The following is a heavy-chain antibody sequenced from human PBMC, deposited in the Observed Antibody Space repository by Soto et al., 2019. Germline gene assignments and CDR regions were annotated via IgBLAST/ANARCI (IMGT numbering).Heavy chain of an antibody. CDR1: GGTFSSHR. D-gene: IGHD6-13*01. CDR2: IVPIYRTA. V-gene: IGHV1-69*13. CDR3: VRDSGAKLSSS. Sequence: SVKVSSKASGGTFSSHRINWVRQASLQGLEWVGGIVPIYRTADYAQKFQGRVTITADESARTSYMELRSLKSQDTAVYYCVRDSGAKLSSSWGQGTLVTFSS. J-gene: IGHJ4*02.